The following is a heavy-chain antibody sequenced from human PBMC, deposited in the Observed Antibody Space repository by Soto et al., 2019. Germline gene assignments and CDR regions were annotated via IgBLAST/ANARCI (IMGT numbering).Heavy chain of an antibody. J-gene: IGHJ6*02. Sequence: QVQLVESGGGVVQPGKSLRLSCVASGFTFSSHGMHWVRQTPGKGLDWVAVISYDGSNKYYADSVKGRFTISRDNSKNSVYLQMNSLRAEDTGVYYCAKVRGTSASMVWGHYYDMDVWGQGTTVTVSS. CDR1: GFTFSSHG. CDR2: ISYDGSNK. V-gene: IGHV3-30*18. D-gene: IGHD6-6*01. CDR3: AKVRGTSASMVWGHYYDMDV.